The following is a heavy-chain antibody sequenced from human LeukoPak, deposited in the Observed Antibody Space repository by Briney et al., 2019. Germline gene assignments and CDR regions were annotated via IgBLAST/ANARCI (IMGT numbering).Heavy chain of an antibody. CDR3: ARSFGVEWYQLLFGNWFDP. CDR1: GDSVSSNSAA. V-gene: IGHV6-1*01. Sequence: SQTLSLTCAISGDSVSSNSAAWNWIRQSPSRGLEWLGRTYYRSKWYNDYAVSVKSRITINPDTSKNQFSLQLNSVTPEDTAVYYCARSFGVEWYQLLFGNWFDPWGQGTLVTVSS. D-gene: IGHD1-26*01. CDR2: TYYRSKWYN. J-gene: IGHJ5*02.